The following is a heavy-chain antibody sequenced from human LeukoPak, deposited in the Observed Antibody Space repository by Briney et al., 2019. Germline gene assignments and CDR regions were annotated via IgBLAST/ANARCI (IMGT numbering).Heavy chain of an antibody. Sequence: SETLSLTCAVYGGSFSGYYWSWIRQPPGKGLEWIGEINHSGSTNYNPSLKSRVTISVDTSKNQFSLKLSSVTAADTAVYYCARERPRYDFWSGYYVSRPDVWGKGTTVTVSS. J-gene: IGHJ6*04. CDR2: INHSGST. V-gene: IGHV4-34*01. CDR1: GGSFSGYY. D-gene: IGHD3-3*01. CDR3: ARERPRYDFWSGYYVSRPDV.